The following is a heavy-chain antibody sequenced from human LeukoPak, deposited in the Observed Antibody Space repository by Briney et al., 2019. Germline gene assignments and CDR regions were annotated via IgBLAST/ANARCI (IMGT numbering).Heavy chain of an antibody. V-gene: IGHV4-39*01. D-gene: IGHD5-18*01. CDR2: IYYSGST. CDR1: GGSISSSSYY. CDR3: ARDRDTAMVLNWFDP. Sequence: SETLSLTCTVSGGSISSSSYYWGWIRQPPGKGLEWIGSIYYSGSTYYNPSLKSRVTISVDTSKNQFSLKLSSVTAADTAVYYCARDRDTAMVLNWFDPWGQGTLVTVSS. J-gene: IGHJ5*02.